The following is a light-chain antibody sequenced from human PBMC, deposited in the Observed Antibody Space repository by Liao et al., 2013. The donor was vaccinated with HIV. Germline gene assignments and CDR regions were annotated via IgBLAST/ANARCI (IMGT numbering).Light chain of an antibody. V-gene: IGLV3-21*04. CDR2: YDG. J-gene: IGLJ3*02. Sequence: SYVLTQPPSVSAAPGETARISCGADNIGSKSVQWYQQKAGQAPVLVIYYDGDRPSGIPARFSASNSGNTATLTISRVEAGDEADYYCQVWDTSSAHQVFGGGTKLTVL. CDR3: QVWDTSSAHQV. CDR1: NIGSKS.